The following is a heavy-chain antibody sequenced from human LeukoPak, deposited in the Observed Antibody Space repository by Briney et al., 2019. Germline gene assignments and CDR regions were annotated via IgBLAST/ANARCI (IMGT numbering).Heavy chain of an antibody. CDR1: GGTFSSYA. V-gene: IGHV1-69*06. Sequence: SVKVSCKASGGTFSSYAISWVRQAPGQGLEWMGGIIPIFGTANYAQKFQGRVTITADKSTSTAYMELSSLRSEDTAVYHCARGYYGDRFDYWGQGTLVTVSS. D-gene: IGHD4-17*01. CDR3: ARGYYGDRFDY. J-gene: IGHJ4*02. CDR2: IIPIFGTA.